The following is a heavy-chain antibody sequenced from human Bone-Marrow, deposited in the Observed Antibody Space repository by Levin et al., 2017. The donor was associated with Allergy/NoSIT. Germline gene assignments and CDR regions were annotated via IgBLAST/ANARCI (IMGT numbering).Heavy chain of an antibody. J-gene: IGHJ3*02. V-gene: IGHV1-2*06. CDR2: INPNSGGT. Sequence: PWASVKVSCKASGYTFTGYYMHWVRQAPGQGLEWMGRINPNSGGTNYAQKFQGRVTMTRDTSISTAYMELSRLRSDDTAVYYCARDSSSWYVATSDAFDIWGQGTMVTVSS. CDR1: GYTFTGYY. CDR3: ARDSSSWYVATSDAFDI. D-gene: IGHD6-13*01.